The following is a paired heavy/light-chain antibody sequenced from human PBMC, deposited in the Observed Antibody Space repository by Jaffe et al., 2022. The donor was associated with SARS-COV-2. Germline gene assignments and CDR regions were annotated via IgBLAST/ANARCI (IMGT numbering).Light chain of an antibody. CDR2: GNN. CDR3: NSRDSSGNYLI. Sequence: SSELTQDPAVSVALGQTVRITCQGDSLRNYHATWYQQRPGQAPVLVFYGNNNRPSGIPDRFSGSSSGNTVSLTITGAQAEDEADYYCNSRDSSGNYLIFGGGTKLTVL. V-gene: IGLV3-19*01. J-gene: IGLJ2*01. CDR1: SLRNYH.
Heavy chain of an antibody. D-gene: IGHD6-13*01. V-gene: IGHV5-51*01. CDR1: GYSFTRYW. CDR3: VRSYTNSWDLIEI. CDR2: IYPGDSDT. J-gene: IGHJ4*02. Sequence: EVQLVQSGAEVKKPGESLQISCKGSGYSFTRYWIGWVRQKSGKGLEWMGIIYPGDSDTTYSPSFQGQVTISADKSVSAAYLHLTSLKASDTAIYFCVRSYTNSWDLIEIWGQGTQVTVSS.